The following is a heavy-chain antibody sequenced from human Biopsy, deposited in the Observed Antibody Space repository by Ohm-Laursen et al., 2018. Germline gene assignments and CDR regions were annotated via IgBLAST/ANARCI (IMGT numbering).Heavy chain of an antibody. V-gene: IGHV1-18*01. CDR2: ISGYNGNT. D-gene: IGHD3-10*01. CDR1: GYMFYSYG. CDR3: ARDRHHAAGSYAGMDV. J-gene: IGHJ6*02. Sequence: ASVKVSCRASGYMFYSYGVSWVRLAPGQGPEWMGWISGYNGNTNYPQSLQGRVTLTTDASSSTAYMELRGLRSDDTAVYYCARDRHHAAGSYAGMDVWGQGTTVTVSS.